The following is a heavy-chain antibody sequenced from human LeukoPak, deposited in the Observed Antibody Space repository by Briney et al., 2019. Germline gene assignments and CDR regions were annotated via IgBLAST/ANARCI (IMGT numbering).Heavy chain of an antibody. D-gene: IGHD3-22*01. V-gene: IGHV3-7*05. CDR3: ARTRSGYPFES. CDR2: IKQDGSAK. CDR1: GFTFSGYW. J-gene: IGHJ4*02. Sequence: GGSLRLSCAASGFTFSGYWMSWARQAPGKGLEWVANIKQDGSAKYYVDSVKGRFTISRDNAKNSLYLQMNSLRAEDTAVYYCARTRSGYPFESWGQGTLVTVSS.